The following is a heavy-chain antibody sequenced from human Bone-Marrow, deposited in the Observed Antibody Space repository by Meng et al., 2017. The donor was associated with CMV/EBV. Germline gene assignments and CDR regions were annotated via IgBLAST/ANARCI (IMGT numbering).Heavy chain of an antibody. CDR1: GFTVSDSY. J-gene: IGHJ6*02. V-gene: IGHV3-53*01. CDR2: IYRGGTT. CDR3: ARGGLGLDYYYYGMDV. Sequence: GESLKISCAASGFTVSDSYMSWVRQAPGKGLEWVSVIYRGGTTHVADSVKGRFTISRDNSKNTLNLQMNSLRAEDTAVYYCARGGLGLDYYYYGMDVWGQGTTVTVSS. D-gene: IGHD6-19*01.